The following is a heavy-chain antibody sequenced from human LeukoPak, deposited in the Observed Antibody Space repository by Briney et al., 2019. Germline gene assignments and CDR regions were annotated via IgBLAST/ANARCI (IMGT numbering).Heavy chain of an antibody. V-gene: IGHV3-7*01. CDR2: IQQDGNEK. J-gene: IGHJ4*02. CDR3: ASRIVGTPDYFDY. Sequence: GGSLRLSCAASGFTFSTYWMSWVRQAPGKGLEWVANIQQDGNEKYYVDSVKGRFTISRDNAKNSLYLQMNSLRVEDTAVYYCASRIVGTPDYFDYWGQGTLVTVSS. D-gene: IGHD1-26*01. CDR1: GFTFSTYW.